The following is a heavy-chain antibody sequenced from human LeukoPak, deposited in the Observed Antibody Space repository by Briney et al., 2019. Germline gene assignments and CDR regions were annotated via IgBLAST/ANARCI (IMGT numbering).Heavy chain of an antibody. J-gene: IGHJ3*02. Sequence: PGGSLRLSCAASGFTFSSYSMNWVRQAPGQGLEWVSSISSSSSYIYYADSVKGRFTISRDNAKNSLYLQMNSLRAEDTAVYYCARYYDFWSGYYGHDAFDIWGQGTMVTVSS. V-gene: IGHV3-21*01. CDR2: ISSSSSYI. CDR1: GFTFSSYS. CDR3: ARYYDFWSGYYGHDAFDI. D-gene: IGHD3-3*01.